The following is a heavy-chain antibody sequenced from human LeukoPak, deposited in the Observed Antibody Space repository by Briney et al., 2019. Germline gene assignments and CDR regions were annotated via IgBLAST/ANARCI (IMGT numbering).Heavy chain of an antibody. J-gene: IGHJ1*01. CDR1: GFAFDDYT. Sequence: GGSLRLSCAASGFAFDDYTMHWVRQAPGKGLEWVSLISWDGGSTYYADSMKGRFTISRDNSKNSLYLQMNSLRTEDTALYYCAKGAGPAPTIDDFFQHWGQGTLVTVSS. CDR2: ISWDGGST. CDR3: AKGAGPAPTIDDFFQH. D-gene: IGHD3-9*01. V-gene: IGHV3-43*01.